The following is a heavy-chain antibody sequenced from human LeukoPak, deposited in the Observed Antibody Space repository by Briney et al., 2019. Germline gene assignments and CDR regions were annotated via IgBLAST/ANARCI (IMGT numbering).Heavy chain of an antibody. CDR2: IYYSGST. CDR1: GGSINSYY. D-gene: IGHD1-26*01. J-gene: IGHJ4*02. Sequence: SETLSLTCTVSGGSINSYYWSSIRQPPGKGLEWIAYIYYSGSTSYNPSLKSRVTISVDTSKNQFSLKLNSVTAADTAMYYCARLFHPALSGNYPFDYWGQGTLVTVSS. V-gene: IGHV4-59*01. CDR3: ARLFHPALSGNYPFDY.